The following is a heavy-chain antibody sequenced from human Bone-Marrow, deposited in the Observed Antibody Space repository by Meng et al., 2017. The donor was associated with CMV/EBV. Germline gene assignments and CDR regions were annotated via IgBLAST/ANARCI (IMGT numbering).Heavy chain of an antibody. Sequence: ASVKVSCKASGYTFTSYGISWVRQAPGQGLEWMGWISAYNGNTNYAQKLQGRVTMTTDTSTSTAYMELSSLRSEDTAVYYCARGGITIFGVVIMRPYYYYGMDVWGQGTTVTVSS. CDR3: ARGGITIFGVVIMRPYYYYGMDV. D-gene: IGHD3-3*01. CDR1: GYTFTSYG. V-gene: IGHV1-18*01. J-gene: IGHJ6*02. CDR2: ISAYNGNT.